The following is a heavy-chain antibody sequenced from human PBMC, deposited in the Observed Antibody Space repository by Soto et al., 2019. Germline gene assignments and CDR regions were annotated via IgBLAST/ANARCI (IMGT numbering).Heavy chain of an antibody. CDR1: GDYIHVGGYY. CDR3: GRDLTSNANCIDP. D-gene: IGHD2-2*01. Sequence: SETLSLTCSVSGDYIHVGGYYWTWIRQRPGKGLEWMGYIYYTGKTYYNPSLENRLTMXXXXSXNXFXLXXXSVTXADTAFYFCGRDLTSNANCIDPWGQGTLVTVSS. CDR2: IYYTGKT. J-gene: IGHJ5*02. V-gene: IGHV4-30-4*01.